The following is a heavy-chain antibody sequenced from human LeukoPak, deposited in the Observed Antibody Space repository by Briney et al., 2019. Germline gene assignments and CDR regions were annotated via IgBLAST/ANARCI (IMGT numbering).Heavy chain of an antibody. CDR2: IYYSGST. V-gene: IGHV4-39*07. D-gene: IGHD4-17*01. Sequence: SETLSLTCTVSGGSISSSSYYWGWIRQPPGKGLEWIGSIYYSGSTYYNPSLKSRVTISVDTSKNQFSLKLSSVTAADTAVYYCARDQGYGDRIYDAFDIWGQGTMVTVSS. J-gene: IGHJ3*02. CDR1: GGSISSSSYY. CDR3: ARDQGYGDRIYDAFDI.